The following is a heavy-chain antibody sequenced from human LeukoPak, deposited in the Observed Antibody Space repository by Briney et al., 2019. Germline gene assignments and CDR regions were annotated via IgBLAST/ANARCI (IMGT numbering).Heavy chain of an antibody. J-gene: IGHJ4*02. CDR1: GGSISSSSYY. CDR3: ARDVGGWEGYFDY. D-gene: IGHD6-19*01. Sequence: PSETLSLTCTVSGGSISSSSYYWGWIRQPPGKGLEWFSVIYSGGSTYYADSVKGRFTISRDNSKNTLYLQMNSLRAEDTAVYYCARDVGGWEGYFDYWGQGTLVTVSS. CDR2: IYSGGST. V-gene: IGHV3-53*01.